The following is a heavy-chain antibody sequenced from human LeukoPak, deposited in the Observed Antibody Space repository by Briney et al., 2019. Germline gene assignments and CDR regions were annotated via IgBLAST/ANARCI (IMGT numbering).Heavy chain of an antibody. CDR3: AKQGYYDSSGYYDY. J-gene: IGHJ4*02. CDR2: MSNSGENT. D-gene: IGHD3-22*01. V-gene: IGHV3-30*18. CDR1: GFTFSSYS. Sequence: GGSLRLSCAASGFTFSSYSMQWVRQTPGKGLEWVGIMSNSGENTFYGEAVRGRFTISRDNSQNTLYLQMNSLRPEDTAVYYCAKQGYYDSSGYYDYWGQGTLVTVSS.